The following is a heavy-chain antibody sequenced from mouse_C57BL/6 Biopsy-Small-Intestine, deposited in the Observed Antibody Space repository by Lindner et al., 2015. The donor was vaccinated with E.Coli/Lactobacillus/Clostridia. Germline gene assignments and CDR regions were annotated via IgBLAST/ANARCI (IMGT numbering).Heavy chain of an antibody. Sequence: VQLQESGGGLVQPEGSLKLSCAASGFTFNFYVMHWVRQAPGKGLEWVARIRSKSSNYATYYADSVKDRFTISRDDSQNMLYLQMNNLKTEDTAMYYCVRDNGYYRYFDVWGTGTTVTVSS. J-gene: IGHJ1*03. D-gene: IGHD2-2*01. CDR2: IRSKSSNYAT. CDR3: VRDNGYYRYFDV. V-gene: IGHV10-3*01. CDR1: GFTFNFYV.